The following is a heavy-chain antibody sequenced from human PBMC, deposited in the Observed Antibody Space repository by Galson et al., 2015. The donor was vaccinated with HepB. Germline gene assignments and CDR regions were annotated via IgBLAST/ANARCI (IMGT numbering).Heavy chain of an antibody. D-gene: IGHD3-22*01. J-gene: IGHJ3*02. Sequence: SLRLSCAASGFTVSTYAMHWVRQAPGKGLEWVANVLYDGTTKNYADSVKGRFTISRDNSKNTLSLQMNSLRAEDTAVYHCARDLDYYDSRNYYHDAFDIWGQGTTVTVSS. CDR1: GFTVSTYA. V-gene: IGHV3-30-3*01. CDR3: ARDLDYYDSRNYYHDAFDI. CDR2: VLYDGTTK.